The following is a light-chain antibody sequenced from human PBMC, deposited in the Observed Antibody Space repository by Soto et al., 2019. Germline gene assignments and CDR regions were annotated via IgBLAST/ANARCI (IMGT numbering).Light chain of an antibody. Sequence: AIQMTQSPSSLSASAGDRVTITCRASQDISDDLGWFQQKPGKAPKLLIYSSSSLQTGVPSRFSGSGFGTEFTLTISSLQPEDVATYYCLQAYTFPWTFGRGTKVEIK. CDR3: LQAYTFPWT. J-gene: IGKJ1*01. CDR2: SSS. CDR1: QDISDD. V-gene: IGKV1-6*01.